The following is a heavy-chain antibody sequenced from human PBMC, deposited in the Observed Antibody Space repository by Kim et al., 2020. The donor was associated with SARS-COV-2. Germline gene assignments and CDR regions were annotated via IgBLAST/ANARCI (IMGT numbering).Heavy chain of an antibody. Sequence: GGSLRLSCAASGFTFSSYAMSWVRQAPGKGLEWVSAISGSGGSTYYADSVKGRFTISRDNSKNTLYLQMNSLRAEDTAVYYCAKRIQLWAYYYYGMDVWGQGTTVTVSS. V-gene: IGHV3-23*01. CDR1: GFTFSSYA. D-gene: IGHD5-18*01. CDR3: AKRIQLWAYYYYGMDV. J-gene: IGHJ6*02. CDR2: ISGSGGST.